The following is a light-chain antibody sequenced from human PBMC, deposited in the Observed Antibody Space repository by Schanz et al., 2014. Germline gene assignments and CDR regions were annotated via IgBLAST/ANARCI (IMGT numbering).Light chain of an antibody. CDR2: GAS. Sequence: EIVLTQSPGTLSLSPGERATLSCRASQSVSTRNLAWYQQKPGQAPRLLISGASSRATGIPDRFSGSGSGTDFTLTISRLEPEDFAVYYCQQYGGSWTFGQGTKVEIK. CDR3: QQYGGSWT. CDR1: QSVSTRN. V-gene: IGKV3-20*01. J-gene: IGKJ1*01.